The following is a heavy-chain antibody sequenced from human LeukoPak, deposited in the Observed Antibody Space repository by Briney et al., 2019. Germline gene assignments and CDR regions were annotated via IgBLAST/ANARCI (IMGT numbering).Heavy chain of an antibody. V-gene: IGHV4-4*02. D-gene: IGHD2-2*01. CDR1: GGSVSSSNW. Sequence: SSETLSLTCAVSGGSVSSSNWWTWVRQPPGKGLEWIGEIYLSGSTNYNPSLKSRVTISIDKSKNQFSLKLSSMTAADTAVYYCARGGVIPADWGQGTLVRLL. CDR2: IYLSGST. CDR3: ARGGVIPAD. J-gene: IGHJ4*02.